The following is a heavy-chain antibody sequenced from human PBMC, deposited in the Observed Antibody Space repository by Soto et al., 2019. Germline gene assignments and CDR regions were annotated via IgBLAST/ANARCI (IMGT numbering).Heavy chain of an antibody. CDR3: ARLRFRDFWSGYYNGYFDY. V-gene: IGHV4-39*01. Sequence: PSETLSLTCTVSGGSISSSSYYWGWIRQPPGKGLEWIGSIYYSGSTYYNPSLKSRVTISVDTSKNQFSLKLSSVTAADTAVYYCARLRFRDFWSGYYNGYFDYWGQGTLVTVSS. CDR2: IYYSGST. D-gene: IGHD3-3*01. CDR1: GGSISSSSYY. J-gene: IGHJ4*02.